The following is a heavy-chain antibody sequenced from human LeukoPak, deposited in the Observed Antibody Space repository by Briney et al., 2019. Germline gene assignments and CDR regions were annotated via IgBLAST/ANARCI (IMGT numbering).Heavy chain of an antibody. D-gene: IGHD2-2*01. CDR2: INPNSGGT. CDR1: GYTFTGYY. Sequence: ASVKVSCKASGYTFTGYYMHWVRQAPGQGLEWMGWINPNSGGTNYAQKFQGRVTMTRDTSISTAYMELSRLRSDDTAVNYCARARSTSSYIDYWGQGTLVTVSS. CDR3: ARARSTSSYIDY. J-gene: IGHJ4*02. V-gene: IGHV1-2*02.